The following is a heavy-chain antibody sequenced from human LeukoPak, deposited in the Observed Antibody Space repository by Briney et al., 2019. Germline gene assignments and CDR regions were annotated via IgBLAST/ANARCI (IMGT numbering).Heavy chain of an antibody. CDR3: ARKRCSSTSCFWVTAISYFDY. J-gene: IGHJ4*02. CDR1: GGYFSDYW. V-gene: IGHV4-34*01. Sequence: SETLSLTCAVYGGYFSDYWWTWIRQSPGKGLEWIGEVNHSGRTNYNPSLKSRVTISVDTSKNQFSLKLSSVTAADTAVYYCARKRCSSTSCFWVTAISYFDYWGQGTLVTVSS. D-gene: IGHD2-2*01. CDR2: VNHSGRT.